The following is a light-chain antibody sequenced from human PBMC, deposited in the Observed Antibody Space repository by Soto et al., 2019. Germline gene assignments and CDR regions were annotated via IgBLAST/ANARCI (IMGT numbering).Light chain of an antibody. CDR3: TSHTSSGSLV. CDR1: SSDVGAYNF. CDR2: DVS. V-gene: IGLV2-14*03. Sequence: QSVLTQPASVSGSPGQSITISCTGTSSDVGAYNFVSWYQQHPGKAPKLMIYDVSNRPSGVSNRISGSKSGNTASLTISGLQAEDEADYYRTSHTSSGSLVFGTGTKLTVL. J-gene: IGLJ1*01.